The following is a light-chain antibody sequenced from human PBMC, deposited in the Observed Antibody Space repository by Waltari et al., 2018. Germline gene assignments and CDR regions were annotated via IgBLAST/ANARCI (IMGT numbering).Light chain of an antibody. Sequence: QSALTPPASVSGTPGQSIPISCTGTSSHVGLYTYFSWYQHHPCKPPNLLIYEVSHRPSGVSDRFSASKSGNTASLTITGLQTEDEADYYCSSFTTSHTLLFGGGTKLTV. V-gene: IGLV2-14*01. CDR3: SSFTTSHTLL. CDR1: SSHVGLYTY. J-gene: IGLJ2*01. CDR2: EVS.